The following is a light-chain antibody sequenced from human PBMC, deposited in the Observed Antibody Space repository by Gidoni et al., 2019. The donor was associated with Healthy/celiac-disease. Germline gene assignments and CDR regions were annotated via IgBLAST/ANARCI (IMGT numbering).Light chain of an antibody. V-gene: IGLV2-14*01. J-gene: IGLJ2*01. CDR2: DVS. Sequence: QSALPQPASVSGYPGTSITISCTGTSSDVGGYNYVSWYQQHPGKAPKLMIYDVSNRPSGVSNRFSGSKSGNTAALTISGLQAEDEADYYCSSYTSSSTLVFGGGTKLTVL. CDR3: SSYTSSSTLV. CDR1: SSDVGGYNY.